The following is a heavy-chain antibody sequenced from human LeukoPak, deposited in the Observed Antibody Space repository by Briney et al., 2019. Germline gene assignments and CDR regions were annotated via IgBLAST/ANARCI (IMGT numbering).Heavy chain of an antibody. Sequence: SETLSLTCTVSGGSISSGGYYWSWIRQHPGKGLEWIGYIYYSGSTYYNPSLKSRVTISVDTSKNQFSLKLSSVTAADTAVYYCARDLGSSSDYYYGMDVWGQGTTVTVSS. CDR2: IYYSGST. J-gene: IGHJ6*02. V-gene: IGHV4-31*03. CDR1: GGSISSGGYY. D-gene: IGHD6-6*01. CDR3: ARDLGSSSDYYYGMDV.